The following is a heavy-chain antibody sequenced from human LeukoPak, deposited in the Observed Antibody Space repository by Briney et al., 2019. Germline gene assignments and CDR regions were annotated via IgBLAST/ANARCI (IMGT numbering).Heavy chain of an antibody. CDR2: IYTSGST. D-gene: IGHD6-13*01. CDR1: GVSINIGTDY. V-gene: IGHV4-61*02. CDR3: ARGTIAADDYYYMDV. Sequence: PSQTLSLTCTVSGVSINIGTDYWSWIRQPAGKGLEWIGRIYTSGSTDYNPSLKSRVIISVDTSKNHFSLKLSSVTAADTAVYYCARGTIAADDYYYMDVWGKGTTVTISS. J-gene: IGHJ6*03.